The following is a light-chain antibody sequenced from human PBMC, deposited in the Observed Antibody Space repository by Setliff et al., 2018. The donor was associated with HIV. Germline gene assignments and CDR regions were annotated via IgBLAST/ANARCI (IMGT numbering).Light chain of an antibody. CDR2: QDT. V-gene: IGLV3-1*01. Sequence: SYELTQPPSVSVSPGQTASINCSGDKLGHKYASWYQQKPGQSPVVVMYQDTKRPSGIPERFSGSNSGNTATLTISGTQAMDEADYYCQAWDSTTGVFGTGTKVTVL. J-gene: IGLJ1*01. CDR3: QAWDSTTGV. CDR1: KLGHKY.